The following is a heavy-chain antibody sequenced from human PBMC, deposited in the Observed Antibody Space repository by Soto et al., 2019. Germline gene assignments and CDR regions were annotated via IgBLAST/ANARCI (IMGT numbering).Heavy chain of an antibody. D-gene: IGHD6-6*01. J-gene: IGHJ5*02. V-gene: IGHV1-46*03. CDR2: INPSGGST. CDR1: GYTFTSYY. CDR3: AAYSSSPNWFDP. Sequence: ASVKVSCKASGYTFTSYYMHWVRQAPGQGLEWMGIINPSGGSTSYAQKFQGRVTMTRDTSTSTVYMELSSLRSEDTAVYYCAAYSSSPNWFDPWGQGTLVTVSS.